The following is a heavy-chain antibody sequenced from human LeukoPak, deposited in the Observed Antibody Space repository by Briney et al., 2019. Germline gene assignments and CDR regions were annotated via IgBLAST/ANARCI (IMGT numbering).Heavy chain of an antibody. V-gene: IGHV3-30*18. CDR1: GFTFSSYG. D-gene: IGHD5-24*01. Sequence: SGGSLRLSCAASGFTFSSYGMHWVRQAPGKGLEWVTLISYDGSNKYYANSVKGRFTISRDNSKNTLYLQMNSLRADDTAVYYCAKDVGEVRWSLDYWGQGTLVTVSS. CDR2: ISYDGSNK. J-gene: IGHJ4*02. CDR3: AKDVGEVRWSLDY.